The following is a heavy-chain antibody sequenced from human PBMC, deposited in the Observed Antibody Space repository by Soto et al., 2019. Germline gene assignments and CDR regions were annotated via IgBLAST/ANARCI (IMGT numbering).Heavy chain of an antibody. CDR2: ISSSGSTI. J-gene: IGHJ6*03. V-gene: IGHV3-11*01. CDR1: GFTFSDYY. CDR3: ARRQWLVPNYYYMDV. Sequence: GGSLRLSCAASGFTFSDYYMSWIRQAPGKGLEWVSYISSSGSTIYYADSVKGRFTISRDNAKNSLYLQMNSLRAEDTAVYYCARRQWLVPNYYYMDVWGKGTTVTVSS. D-gene: IGHD6-19*01.